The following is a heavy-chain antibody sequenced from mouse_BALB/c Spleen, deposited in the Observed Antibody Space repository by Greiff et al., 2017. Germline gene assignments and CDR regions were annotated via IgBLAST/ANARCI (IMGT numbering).Heavy chain of an antibody. V-gene: IGHV1-7*01. Sequence: VQRVESGAELAKPGASVKMSCKASGYTFTSYWMHWVKQRPGQGLEWIGYINPSTGYTEYNQKFKDKATLTADKSSSTAYMQLSSLTSEDSAVYYCARSDYGNYFFAYWGQGTLVTVSA. CDR1: GYTFTSYW. CDR3: ARSDYGNYFFAY. D-gene: IGHD2-1*01. CDR2: INPSTGYT. J-gene: IGHJ3*01.